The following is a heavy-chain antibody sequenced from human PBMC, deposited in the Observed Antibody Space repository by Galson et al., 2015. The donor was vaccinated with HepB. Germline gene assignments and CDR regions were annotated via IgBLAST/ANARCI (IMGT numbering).Heavy chain of an antibody. D-gene: IGHD3/OR15-3a*01. V-gene: IGHV3-30*02. CDR1: GFTFSSHA. J-gene: IGHJ4*02. CDR2: ILHDGGGI. CDR3: AKDLSGSWTYDY. Sequence: SLRLSCAVSGFTFSSHAMHWVRQTPGKGLEWVAIILHDGGGIRYADSVKGRVTISRDNSKNTLSLQMDSLRVEDTALYYCAKDLSGSWTYDYWGQGTLVTVSS.